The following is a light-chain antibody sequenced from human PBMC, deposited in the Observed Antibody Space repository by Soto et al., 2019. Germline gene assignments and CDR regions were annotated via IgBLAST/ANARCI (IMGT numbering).Light chain of an antibody. Sequence: EIVLTQSPATLSLSPGERATLSCRASQSVGNNFDWYQQKPGQAPGLLIYEASTRATGIPARFSGSGSGTDFTLTISSLEPEDFAVYYCQQHAHWPLTFGGGTKVEIK. CDR3: QQHAHWPLT. V-gene: IGKV3-11*01. J-gene: IGKJ4*01. CDR2: EAS. CDR1: QSVGNN.